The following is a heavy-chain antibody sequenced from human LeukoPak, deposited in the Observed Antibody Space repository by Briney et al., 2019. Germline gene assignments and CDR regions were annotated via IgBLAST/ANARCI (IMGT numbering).Heavy chain of an antibody. CDR2: IYSQVAGRPT. CDR3: AGGGAEGGYIFFVH. V-gene: IGHV3-15*01. D-gene: IGHD5-12*01. J-gene: IGHJ4*02. CDR1: GFGFSGTW. Sequence: GGSLRLSCATSGFGFSGTWMGWVRQAPGKGLEWVVRIYSQVAGRPTDYVAPVKGRFTISRDDSKNTMYLQMNSLKTEDTAVYFWAGGGAEGGYIFFVHWGQGTLVPVSS.